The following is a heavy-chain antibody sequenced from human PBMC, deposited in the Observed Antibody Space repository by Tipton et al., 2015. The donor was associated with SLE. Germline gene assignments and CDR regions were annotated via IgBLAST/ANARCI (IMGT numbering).Heavy chain of an antibody. J-gene: IGHJ6*04. V-gene: IGHV3-48*03. CDR1: GFSLSSHE. D-gene: IGHD5-18*01. CDR2: ININSRTI. Sequence: PLRLSCVASGFSLSSHEMDWVRQAPGKGLEWVSYININSRTIYYADSVKGRFTVSRDNAKNSLYLQMNGLRVEDTAVYYCARGLRGFSMDVWGKGPTVTVSA. CDR3: ARGLRGFSMDV.